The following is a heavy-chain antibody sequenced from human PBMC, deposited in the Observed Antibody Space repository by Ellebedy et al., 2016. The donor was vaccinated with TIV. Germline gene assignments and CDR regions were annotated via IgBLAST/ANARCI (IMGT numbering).Heavy chain of an antibody. D-gene: IGHD1-26*01. V-gene: IGHV4-59*12. CDR1: GRSISSYY. Sequence: MPSETLSLTCTLPGRSISSYYWSWIRQPPGKGLEWIGYIYYSGSTNYNPSLKSRVTISVDKSKDQFSLRLSSVTAADTALYYRASNGKLGTTLRYDSWGQGTLVTVSS. CDR2: IYYSGST. J-gene: IGHJ4*02. CDR3: ASNGKLGTTLRYDS.